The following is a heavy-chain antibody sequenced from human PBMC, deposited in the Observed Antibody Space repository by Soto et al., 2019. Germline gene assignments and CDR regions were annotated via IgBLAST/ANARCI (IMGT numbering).Heavy chain of an antibody. D-gene: IGHD2-15*01. CDR2: IVVGSGNT. CDR1: GFTFTSSA. Sequence: ASVKVSWKASGFTFTSSAMQWVRQARGQRFEWIGWIVVGSGNTNYAQKFQERVTITRDMSTSTAYMELSSLRSEDTAVYYCAAFSCSGGSCYSNDAFDIWGQGTMVTVS. CDR3: AAFSCSGGSCYSNDAFDI. V-gene: IGHV1-58*02. J-gene: IGHJ3*02.